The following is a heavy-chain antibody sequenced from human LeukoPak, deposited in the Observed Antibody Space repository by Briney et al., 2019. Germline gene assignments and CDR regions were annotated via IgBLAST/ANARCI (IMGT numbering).Heavy chain of an antibody. Sequence: SQTLSLTCTVSGGSISSGGYYWSWIRQHPGKGLEWIGYIYYSGSTYYNPSLKSRVTISVDTSKNQFSLKLSSVTAADTAVYYCARMATSSIIDYWGQGTLVTVSS. CDR1: GGSISSGGYY. CDR3: ARMATSSIIDY. J-gene: IGHJ4*02. CDR2: IYYSGST. D-gene: IGHD5-24*01. V-gene: IGHV4-31*03.